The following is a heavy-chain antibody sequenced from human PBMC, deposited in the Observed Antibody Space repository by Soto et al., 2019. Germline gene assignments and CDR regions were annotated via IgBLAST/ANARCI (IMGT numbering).Heavy chain of an antibody. CDR2: ISGSGGST. J-gene: IGHJ4*02. Sequence: GVSLRLSWAASGFTFSSFARSWVRQAPGKGLEWVSAISGSGGSTYYADSVKGRFTISRDNSKNTLYLQMNSLRAEDTAVYYCAREVGSAARLFDYWGQGTLVTVSS. CDR3: AREVGSAARLFDY. D-gene: IGHD1-26*01. V-gene: IGHV3-23*01. CDR1: GFTFSSFA.